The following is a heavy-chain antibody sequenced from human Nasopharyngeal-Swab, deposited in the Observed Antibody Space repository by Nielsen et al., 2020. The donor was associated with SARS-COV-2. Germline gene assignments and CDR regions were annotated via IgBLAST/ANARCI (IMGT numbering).Heavy chain of an antibody. CDR3: ARDLLNEYSGSYYLGNYYYYYYMDV. J-gene: IGHJ6*03. CDR1: GGSISSSSYY. CDR2: IYYSGST. V-gene: IGHV4-39*07. Sequence: SETLSLTCTVSGGSISSSSYYWGWIRQPPGKGLEWIGSIYYSGSTYYNPSLKSRVTISVDTSKNQFSLKLSSVTAADTAVYYCARDLLNEYSGSYYLGNYYYYYYMDVWGKGTTVTVSS. D-gene: IGHD1-26*01.